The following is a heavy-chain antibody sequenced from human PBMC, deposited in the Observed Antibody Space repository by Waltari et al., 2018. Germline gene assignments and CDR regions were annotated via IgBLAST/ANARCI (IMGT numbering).Heavy chain of an antibody. Sequence: EVQLLESAGGLVQPGEALRLSCAASGFSFMGFAMTWVRQAPGGGLEGVASISGSGATPCYADSVKGRFTIVRDNSRDTVYLQMNSLRVDDSAVYYCAKGSRGYTNYFFDSWGQGTLVSVSS. D-gene: IGHD3-16*02. J-gene: IGHJ4*02. CDR3: AKGSRGYTNYFFDS. V-gene: IGHV3-23*01. CDR1: GFSFMGFA. CDR2: ISGSGATP.